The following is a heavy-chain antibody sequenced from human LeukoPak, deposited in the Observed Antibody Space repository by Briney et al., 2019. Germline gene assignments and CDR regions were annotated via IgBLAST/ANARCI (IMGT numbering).Heavy chain of an antibody. D-gene: IGHD3-9*01. J-gene: IGHJ4*01. CDR3: ARGLVTGD. CDR1: GFTFSDYV. Sequence: GGSLRLSCAASGFTFSDYVMSWVRQAPGKGLEWVSYINHDAKFIYYADSVKGRFTISRDNAKNSLYLQMNSLRAEDTAVYYCARGLVTGDWGQGTLVTVSS. V-gene: IGHV3-11*04. CDR2: INHDAKFI.